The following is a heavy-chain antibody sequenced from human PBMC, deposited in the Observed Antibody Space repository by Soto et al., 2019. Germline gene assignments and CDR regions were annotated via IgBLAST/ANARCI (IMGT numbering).Heavy chain of an antibody. CDR1: GFTFSDYY. CDR2: ISSSSSYT. Sequence: GGSLRLSCAASGFTFSDYYMSWIRQAPGKGLEWVSYISSSSSYTNYADSVKGRFTISRDNAKNSLYLQMNSLRAEDTAVYYCARGGYYYDSSGYHSSKFDYWGQGTLVTVSS. D-gene: IGHD3-22*01. J-gene: IGHJ4*02. V-gene: IGHV3-11*05. CDR3: ARGGYYYDSSGYHSSKFDY.